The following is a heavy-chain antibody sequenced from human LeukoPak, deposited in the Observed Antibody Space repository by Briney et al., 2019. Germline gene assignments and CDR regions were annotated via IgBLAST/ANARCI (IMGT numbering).Heavy chain of an antibody. V-gene: IGHV3-23*01. D-gene: IGHD3-9*01. J-gene: IGHJ4*02. Sequence: GGSLRLSCAASGFTFSSYAMRWVRQAPGKGLEWVSAISGSGGSTYYADSVKGRFTISRDNSKNTLYLQMNSLRAEDTAVYYCAKDNSAGYQPDYWGQGTLVTVSS. CDR1: GFTFSSYA. CDR2: ISGSGGST. CDR3: AKDNSAGYQPDY.